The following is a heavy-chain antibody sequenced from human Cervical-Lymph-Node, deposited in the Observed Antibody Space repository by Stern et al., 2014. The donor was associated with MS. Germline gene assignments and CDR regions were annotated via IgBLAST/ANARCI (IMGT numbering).Heavy chain of an antibody. CDR3: ARYRGTFYFDN. J-gene: IGHJ4*02. V-gene: IGHV1-69*06. Sequence: VQLEESGAEVKRPGSSVRVACKASGGTFSTYSISWVRQAPGQGLEWMGGIILIFGTVNYAQKFQARVTMSADKSTSTAYLDLTSLRSEDTAMYYCARYRGTFYFDNWGQGTLVTVSS. CDR1: GGTFSTYS. CDR2: IILIFGTV. D-gene: IGHD1-1*01.